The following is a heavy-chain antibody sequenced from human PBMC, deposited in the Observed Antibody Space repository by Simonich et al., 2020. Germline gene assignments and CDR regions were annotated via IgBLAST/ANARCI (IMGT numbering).Heavy chain of an antibody. CDR3: ARSTTGTTAFDI. CDR2: ISAYKGNT. Sequence: QVQLVQSGAEVKKPGASVKVSCKASGYTFTRYGISWVRQAPGQGLEWMGGISAYKGNTTYEPKLQGEVTMTTDTSTSTAYMELRSLRSDDTAVYYCARSTTGTTAFDIWGQGTMVTVSS. CDR1: GYTFTRYG. J-gene: IGHJ3*02. V-gene: IGHV1-18*01. D-gene: IGHD1-1*01.